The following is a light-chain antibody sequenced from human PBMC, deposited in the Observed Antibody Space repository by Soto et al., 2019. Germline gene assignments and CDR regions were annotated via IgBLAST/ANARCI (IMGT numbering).Light chain of an antibody. Sequence: QSALTQPPSASGAPGQSVTISCTGTSSDVGTYNYVSWYQQHPGKAPKLMIYEVSKRPSGVPDRLSGSKSGNTASLTVSGLQAEDEAYYYCSSYAGSNAVVFGGGTKLTVL. CDR2: EVS. CDR3: SSYAGSNAVV. V-gene: IGLV2-8*01. J-gene: IGLJ2*01. CDR1: SSDVGTYNY.